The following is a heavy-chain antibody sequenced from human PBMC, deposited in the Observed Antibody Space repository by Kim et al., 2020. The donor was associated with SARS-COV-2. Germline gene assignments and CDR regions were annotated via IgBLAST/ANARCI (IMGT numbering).Heavy chain of an antibody. D-gene: IGHD1-26*01. V-gene: IGHV3-48*02. CDR3: ARDQGIVGAPFDY. J-gene: IGHJ4*02. Sequence: GGSLRLSCAASGFTFSSYSMNWVRQAPGKGLEWVSYISSSSTIYYADSVKGRFTISRDNAKNSLYLQMNSLRDEDTAVYYCARDQGIVGAPFDYWGQGTLVTVSS. CDR2: ISSSSTI. CDR1: GFTFSSYS.